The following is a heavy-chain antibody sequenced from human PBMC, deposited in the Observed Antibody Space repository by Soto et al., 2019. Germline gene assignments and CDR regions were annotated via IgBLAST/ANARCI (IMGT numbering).Heavy chain of an antibody. V-gene: IGHV1-46*01. J-gene: IGHJ6*02. Sequence: ASVKVSCKASGYTFTSYYMHWVRQAPGQGLEWMGIINPSGGSTSYAQKFQGRVTMTRDTSTSTVYMELSSLRSEDTAVYNCARGPDAPAYYYYYGMDVWGQGTTVTVSS. CDR1: GYTFTSYY. CDR3: ARGPDAPAYYYYYGMDV. CDR2: INPSGGST.